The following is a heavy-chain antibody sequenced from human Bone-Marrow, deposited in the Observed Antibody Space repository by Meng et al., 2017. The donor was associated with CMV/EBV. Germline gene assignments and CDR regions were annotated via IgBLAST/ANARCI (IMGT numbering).Heavy chain of an antibody. CDR1: GFTFSSYS. D-gene: IGHD5-12*01. J-gene: IGHJ6*02. CDR2: ISSSSSYI. CDR3: ALQWATSFYYGMDV. V-gene: IGHV3-21*01. Sequence: GESLKISCAASGFTFSSYSMNWVRQAPGEGLEWVSSISSSSSYIYYADSVKGRFTISRDNAKNSLYLQMNSLRAEDTAVYYCALQWATSFYYGMDVWGQGTTVTVSS.